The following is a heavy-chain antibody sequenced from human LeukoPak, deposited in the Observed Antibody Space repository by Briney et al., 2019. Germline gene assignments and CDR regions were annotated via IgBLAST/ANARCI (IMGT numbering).Heavy chain of an antibody. D-gene: IGHD3-10*01. CDR3: AKLLHYYGSGSYLDY. V-gene: IGHV3-30-3*02. J-gene: IGHJ4*02. CDR1: GFTFSSYA. CDR2: ISYDGSNK. Sequence: GGSLRLSCAASGFTFSSYAMHWVRQALGKGLEWVAVISYDGSNKYYADSVKGRFTISRDNSKNTLYLQMNSLRAEDTAVYYCAKLLHYYGSGSYLDYWGQGTLVTVSS.